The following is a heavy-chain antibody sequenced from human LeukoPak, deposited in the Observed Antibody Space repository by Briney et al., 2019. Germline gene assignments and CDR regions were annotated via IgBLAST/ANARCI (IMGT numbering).Heavy chain of an antibody. V-gene: IGHV3-9*01. CDR3: AKDRRYSSSWAFDY. J-gene: IGHJ4*02. Sequence: GGFLRLSCAASGFTLDDYAMTWVRQAPGKGLEWVSGISWNSGSIGYADSVKGRFTISRDNAKNSLYLQMNSLRAEDTALYYCAKDRRYSSSWAFDYWGQGTLVTVSS. CDR1: GFTLDDYA. CDR2: ISWNSGSI. D-gene: IGHD6-13*01.